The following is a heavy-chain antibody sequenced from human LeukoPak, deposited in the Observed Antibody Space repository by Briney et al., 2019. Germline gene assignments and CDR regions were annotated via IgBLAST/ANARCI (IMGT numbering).Heavy chain of an antibody. Sequence: ASVKVSCKASGYTFTSYYMHWVRQAPGQGLEWMGIINPSGGSTSYAQKFQGRVTMTRDTSTSTVYMELSSLRSEDTAVYYCARAPLRGYYYYGMDVWGQGTTVTVSS. CDR3: ARAPLRGYYYYGMDV. J-gene: IGHJ6*02. CDR1: GYTFTSYY. V-gene: IGHV1-46*01. CDR2: INPSGGST.